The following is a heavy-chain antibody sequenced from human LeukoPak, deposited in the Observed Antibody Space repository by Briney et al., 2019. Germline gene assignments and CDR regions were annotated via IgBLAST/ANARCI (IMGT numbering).Heavy chain of an antibody. D-gene: IGHD4-23*01. J-gene: IGHJ4*02. Sequence: ASVKVSCKVSGYTLTELSMHWVRQAPGKGLEWMGGFDPEDGETIYAQKFQGRVTMTEDTSTDTAYMELSSLRSEDTAVYYCATGLMTTVVTAGYDYWGREPWSPSPQ. CDR3: ATGLMTTVVTAGYDY. V-gene: IGHV1-24*01. CDR2: FDPEDGET. CDR1: GYTLTELS.